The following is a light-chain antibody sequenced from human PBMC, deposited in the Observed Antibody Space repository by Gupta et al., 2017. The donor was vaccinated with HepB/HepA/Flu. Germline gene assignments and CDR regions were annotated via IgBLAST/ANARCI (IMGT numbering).Light chain of an antibody. CDR3: QQYCSSPRT. Sequence: EIVLTQFPGTLSLSPVERATLSCRASQSVNSNYLAWYQQKLGQAPRVLIYGASSRATGIPDRFSGSGSGTDFTLTISRLEPEDFAVYYCQQYCSSPRTFGQGTKVEIK. J-gene: IGKJ1*01. CDR1: QSVNSNY. V-gene: IGKV3-20*01. CDR2: GAS.